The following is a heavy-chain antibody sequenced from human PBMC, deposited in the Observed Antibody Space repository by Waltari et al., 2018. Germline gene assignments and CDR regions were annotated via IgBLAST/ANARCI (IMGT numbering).Heavy chain of an antibody. D-gene: IGHD3-22*01. V-gene: IGHV4-59*01. CDR1: GGSISSYY. CDR2: IYYSGST. CDR3: ASSNYYDSSGYFHMDV. J-gene: IGHJ6*03. Sequence: QVQLQESGPGLVKPSETLSLTCTVSGGSISSYYWSWIRQPPGKGLEWIGYIYYSGSTNYNPSLKSRVTISVDTSKNQFSLKLSSVTAADTAVYYCASSNYYDSSGYFHMDVWGKGTTVTVSS.